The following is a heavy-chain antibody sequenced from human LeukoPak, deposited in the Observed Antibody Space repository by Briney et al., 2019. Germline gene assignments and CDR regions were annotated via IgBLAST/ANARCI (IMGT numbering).Heavy chain of an antibody. Sequence: GGSLRLSCEASGFMFSKYWMTWVRQAPAKGLEWVANIRGDGSVKYLLDSVKGRFSISRDNAKNSLSLEMNNLRAEDTAVYYCSRDANYYDSSRHYFDAFDIWGRGTMVTVSS. D-gene: IGHD3-22*01. J-gene: IGHJ3*02. CDR1: GFMFSKYW. CDR3: SRDANYYDSSRHYFDAFDI. V-gene: IGHV3-7*01. CDR2: IRGDGSVK.